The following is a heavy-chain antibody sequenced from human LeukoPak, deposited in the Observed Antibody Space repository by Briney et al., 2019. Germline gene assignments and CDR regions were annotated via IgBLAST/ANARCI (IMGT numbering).Heavy chain of an antibody. CDR2: IYYSGST. D-gene: IGHD3-22*01. J-gene: IGHJ5*02. CDR3: ARDGVDYYDSSGYYYWFDP. V-gene: IGHV4-59*12. CDR1: GGSISTYY. Sequence: SETLSLTCTVSGGSISTYYWSWIRQPPGKGLEWIGYIYYSGSTNYNPSLKSRVTISVDTSKNQFSLKLSSVTAADTAVYYCARDGVDYYDSSGYYYWFDPWGQGTLVTVSS.